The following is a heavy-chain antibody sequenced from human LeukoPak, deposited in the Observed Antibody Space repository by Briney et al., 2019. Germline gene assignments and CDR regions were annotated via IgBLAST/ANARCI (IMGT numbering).Heavy chain of an antibody. J-gene: IGHJ4*02. D-gene: IGHD4-23*01. CDR3: AKDLSGGLPFDY. V-gene: IGHV3-23*01. Sequence: GESLRLSCAPSGFTFSSYAMSWVRQPPGKGLGWVSAISGSGGSTYYEDSVKGRFTISRDNSKNTLYLQMNSLRAEDTAVYYCAKDLSGGLPFDYWGQGTLVTVSS. CDR1: GFTFSSYA. CDR2: ISGSGGST.